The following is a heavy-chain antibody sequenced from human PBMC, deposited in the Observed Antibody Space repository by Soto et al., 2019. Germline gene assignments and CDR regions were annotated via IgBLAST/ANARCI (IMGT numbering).Heavy chain of an antibody. CDR1: GFTFNNYA. CDR3: AKTFLARYCSSSICYDPADYFDY. V-gene: IGHV3-23*01. D-gene: IGHD2-2*01. CDR2: INNGGDNI. J-gene: IGHJ4*02. Sequence: GGSLRLSCAASGFTFNNYAMSWVRQAPGRGLEWVSSINNGGDNIYYADSVKGRFTISRDNSKSTLYLQMNSLRAEDTAVYYCAKTFLARYCSSSICYDPADYFDYWGQGTLVTVSS.